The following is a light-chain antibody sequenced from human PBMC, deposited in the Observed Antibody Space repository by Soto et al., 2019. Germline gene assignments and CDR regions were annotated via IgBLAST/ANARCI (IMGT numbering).Light chain of an antibody. Sequence: DIQMTQSPSSLSASVGDRITITCRASHSIDNYLSWYQVKPGKAPRLLIYAASNLQRGVPSRFTGSGSGTDFTLTINNLQPDDFAVYYCQQCFSIPPTFGHGTKVDIK. J-gene: IGKJ1*01. CDR1: HSIDNY. CDR3: QQCFSIPPT. V-gene: IGKV1-39*01. CDR2: AAS.